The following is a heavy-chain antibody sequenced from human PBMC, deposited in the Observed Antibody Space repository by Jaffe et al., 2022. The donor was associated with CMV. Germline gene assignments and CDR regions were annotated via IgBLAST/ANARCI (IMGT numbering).Heavy chain of an antibody. J-gene: IGHJ4*02. CDR3: ARGGGYIGDETIDY. D-gene: IGHD1-26*01. V-gene: IGHV3-7*01. CDR2: INQGGSQK. CDR1: GFTFSSYW. Sequence: EVQLVESGGGLVQPGGSLRLSCAGSGFTFSSYWMSWVRQAPGKGLESVANINQGGSQKYYVDSVKGRFTISRDNARNSLYLEMNSLRAEDTAVYYCARGGGYIGDETIDYWGQGTLVTVSS.